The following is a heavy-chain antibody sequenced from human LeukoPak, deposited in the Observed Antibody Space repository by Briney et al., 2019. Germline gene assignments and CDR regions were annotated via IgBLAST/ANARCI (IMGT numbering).Heavy chain of an antibody. D-gene: IGHD6-6*01. V-gene: IGHV1-2*02. CDR2: INPNSGGT. CDR1: GDTFTGNY. J-gene: IGHJ4*02. Sequence: ASVKISCKASGDTFTGNYMHWVRQAPVQGLEWMGEINPNSGGTNYAQKFQGRVTMTRDTSISTAYMELSRLRSDDTAVYYWARVFSARPFGPNDYWGQGTLVTVSS. CDR3: ARVFSARPFGPNDY.